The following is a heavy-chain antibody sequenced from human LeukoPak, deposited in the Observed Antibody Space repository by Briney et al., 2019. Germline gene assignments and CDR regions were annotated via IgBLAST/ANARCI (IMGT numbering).Heavy chain of an antibody. J-gene: IGHJ4*02. CDR2: IYYSGST. D-gene: IGHD1-1*01. CDR3: ARDGSDNWGQFDF. Sequence: SETLSLTCTVSGGSISKSGYYWGWIRQPPGKGLEWIANIYYSGSTYYNPSLQSRVTISVDTSENQFFLNLRSVTAADSAVYYCARDGSDNWGQFDFWGQGALVTVSS. CDR1: GGSISKSGYY. V-gene: IGHV4-39*07.